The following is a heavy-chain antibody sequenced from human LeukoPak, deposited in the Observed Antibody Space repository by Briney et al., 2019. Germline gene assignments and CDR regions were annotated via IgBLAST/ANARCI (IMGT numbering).Heavy chain of an antibody. D-gene: IGHD4-23*01. Sequence: ASVKVSCKASGYTFISYHMHWVRQAPGQGLEWMGTINPCGGNTRYAQKFQGRLTMTRDTSTSTVHMELSSLRSEDTALYYCARRDYHGNSEIDYWGQGTLVTVSS. CDR3: ARRDYHGNSEIDY. V-gene: IGHV1-46*01. CDR2: INPCGGNT. CDR1: GYTFISYH. J-gene: IGHJ4*02.